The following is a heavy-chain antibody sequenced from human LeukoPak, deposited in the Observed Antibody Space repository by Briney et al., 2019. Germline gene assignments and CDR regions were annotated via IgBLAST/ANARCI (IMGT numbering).Heavy chain of an antibody. CDR1: GGSISSGGYS. CDR3: ARIGNYYFDY. CDR2: IYHSGST. Sequence: TASQTLSLTCAVSGGSISSGGYSWSWIRQPPGKGLEWIGYIYHSGSTYYNPSLKSRVTISVDKSKNQFSLKLTSVTAADTAAYYCARIGNYYFDYWGQGTLVTVSS. D-gene: IGHD1-1*01. V-gene: IGHV4-30-2*01. J-gene: IGHJ4*02.